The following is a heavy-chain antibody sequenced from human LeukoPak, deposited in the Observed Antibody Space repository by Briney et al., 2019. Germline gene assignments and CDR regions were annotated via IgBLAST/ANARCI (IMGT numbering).Heavy chain of an antibody. CDR3: TRQGNEYGDFVSDF. CDR1: GFTFSSYA. D-gene: IGHD4-17*01. V-gene: IGHV3-23*01. Sequence: GGSLRLSCAASGFTFSSYAMSWVRQAPGKGLEWVSAISGSGGSTYYADSVKGRFIISRDNSKNTLYLQMNSLKTEDTAVYYCTRQGNEYGDFVSDFWGQGTLVTVSS. CDR2: ISGSGGST. J-gene: IGHJ4*02.